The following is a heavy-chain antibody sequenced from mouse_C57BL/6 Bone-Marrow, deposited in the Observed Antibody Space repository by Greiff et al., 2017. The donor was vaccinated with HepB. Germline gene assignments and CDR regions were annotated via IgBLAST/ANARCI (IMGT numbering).Heavy chain of an antibody. CDR1: GFTFSDYY. CDR2: ISNGGGST. Sequence: EVKSVESGGGLVQPGGSLKLSCAASGFTFSDYYMYWVRQTPEKRLEWVAYISNGGGSTYYPDTVKGRFTISRDNAKNTLYLQMSRLKSEDTAMYYCARRYGNNWYFDVWGTGTTVTVSS. V-gene: IGHV5-12*01. D-gene: IGHD2-10*02. CDR3: ARRYGNNWYFDV. J-gene: IGHJ1*03.